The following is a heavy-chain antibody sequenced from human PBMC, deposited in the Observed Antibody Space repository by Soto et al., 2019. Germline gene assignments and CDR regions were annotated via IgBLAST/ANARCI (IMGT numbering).Heavy chain of an antibody. CDR1: GGSIMSGDYY. D-gene: IGHD3-22*01. V-gene: IGHV4-30-4*01. Sequence: SETLSLTCTVSGGSIMSGDYYWNWIRQTPGKGLEWIGYIYYSGSTYYNPSLKSRVTMSVDTSKNQFSLKLSSVTAADTAMYYCARSLLSLYYYDSNGYSPPYLDYWGQGTLVTVSS. J-gene: IGHJ4*02. CDR3: ARSLLSLYYYDSNGYSPPYLDY. CDR2: IYYSGST.